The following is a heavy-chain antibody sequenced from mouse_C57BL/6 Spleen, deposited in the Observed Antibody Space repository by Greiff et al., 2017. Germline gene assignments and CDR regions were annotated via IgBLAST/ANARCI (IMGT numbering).Heavy chain of an antibody. CDR2: IYPGSGST. V-gene: IGHV1-55*01. Sequence: VQLQQPGAELVKPGASVKMSCKASGYTFTSYWITWVKQRPGQGLEWIGDIYPGSGSTNYNEKFKSKATLTVDTSSSTAYMQLSSLTSEDSAVYYCARRDYDYGERYFDVWGTGTTVTVSS. CDR3: ARRDYDYGERYFDV. CDR1: GYTFTSYW. J-gene: IGHJ1*03. D-gene: IGHD2-4*01.